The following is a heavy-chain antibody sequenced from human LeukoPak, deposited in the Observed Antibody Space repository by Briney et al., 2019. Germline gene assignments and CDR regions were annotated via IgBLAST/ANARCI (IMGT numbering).Heavy chain of an antibody. CDR1: GFTFDEHA. Sequence: GGALRLSCAGSGFTFDEHAMHWVRQAPGQGLERVSGISWNSGSIAYADAVKGRFTISRDNAKNLLFLQMSSLRAADTALYYCVKGHCSSSSCFPNYYYYMDVWGTGTTVTVSS. J-gene: IGHJ6*03. CDR3: VKGHCSSSSCFPNYYYYMDV. V-gene: IGHV3-9*01. CDR2: ISWNSGSI. D-gene: IGHD2-15*01.